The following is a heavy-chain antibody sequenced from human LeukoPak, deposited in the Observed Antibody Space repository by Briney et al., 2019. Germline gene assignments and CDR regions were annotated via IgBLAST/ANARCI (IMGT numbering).Heavy chain of an antibody. V-gene: IGHV1-2*02. J-gene: IGHJ4*02. Sequence: ASVKVSCKASGYTFTGYYMHWVRQAPGQGLEWMGWINPNSGGTNYAQKFQGRVTITRYTSISTTYMELSRLRSDDTAVYYCASVGGGLRLKGDDCGEPGDYWGQGTLVTVSS. CDR2: INPNSGGT. CDR1: GYTFTGYY. CDR3: ASVGGGLRLKGDDCGEPGDY. D-gene: IGHD4-17*01.